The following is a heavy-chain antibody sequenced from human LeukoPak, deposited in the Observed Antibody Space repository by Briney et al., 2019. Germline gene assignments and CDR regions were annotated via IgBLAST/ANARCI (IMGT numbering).Heavy chain of an antibody. CDR1: GGSISSSSYY. CDR3: ATGIAAAGNYFDY. D-gene: IGHD6-13*01. J-gene: IGHJ4*02. V-gene: IGHV4-39*01. CDR2: IYYSGST. Sequence: SETLSLICTVSGGSISSSSYYWGWIRQPPGKGLEWIGSIYYSGSTYYNPSLKSRVTISVDTSKNQFSLKLSSVTAADTAVYYCATGIAAAGNYFDYWGQGTLVTVSS.